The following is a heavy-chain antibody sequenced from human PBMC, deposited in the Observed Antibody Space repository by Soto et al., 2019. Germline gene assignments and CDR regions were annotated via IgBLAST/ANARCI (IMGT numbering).Heavy chain of an antibody. D-gene: IGHD3-16*01. Sequence: GGSLRLSCEASGFTVSSNYMSWVRQAPGKGLEWVSVIYSGGTTYYADSVKGRFTISRDNSKNTLFLQMNSLRAEDTAVYYCARDFGAGSRYIMDVWGQGTTVTVSS. V-gene: IGHV3-53*01. J-gene: IGHJ6*02. CDR3: ARDFGAGSRYIMDV. CDR1: GFTVSSNY. CDR2: IYSGGTT.